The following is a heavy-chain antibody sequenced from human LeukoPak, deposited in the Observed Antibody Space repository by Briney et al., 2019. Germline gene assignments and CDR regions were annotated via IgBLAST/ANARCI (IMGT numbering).Heavy chain of an antibody. CDR2: INPNSGGR. CDR1: GYTFTGYY. CDR3: ARVKDDYVWGSYSY. Sequence: ASVKVSCKASGYTFTGYYMHWVRQAPGQGLGWMGRINPNSGGRNYAQKFQGRVTMTRDTSISTAYMELSRLRSDDTAVYYCARVKDDYVWGSYSYWGQGTLVTVSS. D-gene: IGHD3-16*01. J-gene: IGHJ4*02. V-gene: IGHV1-2*06.